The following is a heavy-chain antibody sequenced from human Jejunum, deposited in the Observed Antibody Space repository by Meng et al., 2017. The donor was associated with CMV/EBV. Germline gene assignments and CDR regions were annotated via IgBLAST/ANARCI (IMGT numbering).Heavy chain of an antibody. CDR1: SLSSHE. D-gene: IGHD6-13*01. J-gene: IGHJ5*01. Sequence: SLSSHEINWVRQGPGKGLGWISYFGGSGSSIIYADSVKGRFTVSRDNANQSVYLEMKSLRAEDTGVYYCARELGSRSPHYSRFDSWGQGTLVTVSS. CDR3: ARELGSRSPHYSRFDS. CDR2: FGGSGSSI. V-gene: IGHV3-48*03.